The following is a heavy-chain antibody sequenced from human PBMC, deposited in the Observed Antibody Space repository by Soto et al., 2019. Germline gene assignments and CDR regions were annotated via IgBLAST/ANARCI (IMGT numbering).Heavy chain of an antibody. V-gene: IGHV3-30*03. Sequence: PGGSLRLSCAASGFTFSSYGMHWVRQAPGKGLEWVAVISYDGSNKYYADSVKGRFTISRDNSKNTLYLQMNSLRAEDTAVYYCAYTFAYTAPGYYGMDVWGQGTTVTVSS. J-gene: IGHJ6*02. CDR1: GFTFSSYG. D-gene: IGHD3-16*01. CDR2: ISYDGSNK. CDR3: AYTFAYTAPGYYGMDV.